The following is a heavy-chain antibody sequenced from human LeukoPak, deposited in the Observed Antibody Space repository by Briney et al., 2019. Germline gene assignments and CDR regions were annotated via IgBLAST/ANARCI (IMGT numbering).Heavy chain of an antibody. D-gene: IGHD3-3*01. Sequence: GASVKVSCKASGGTFSSYAISWVRQAPGQGLEWMGGIIPIFGTANYAQKFQGRVTITTDESTSTAYMELSSLRPEDTAVYYCARATGSGYYSHYYYYMDVWGKGTTVTVSS. J-gene: IGHJ6*03. CDR3: ARATGSGYYSHYYYYMDV. V-gene: IGHV1-69*05. CDR2: IIPIFGTA. CDR1: GGTFSSYA.